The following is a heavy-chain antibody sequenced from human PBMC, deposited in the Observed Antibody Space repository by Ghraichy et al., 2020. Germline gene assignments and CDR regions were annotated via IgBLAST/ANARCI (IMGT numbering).Heavy chain of an antibody. CDR1: GGSFSGFF. J-gene: IGHJ4*02. CDR3: ARRAQSLVRPFYFDH. V-gene: IGHV4-34*01. CDR2: INQSGTT. D-gene: IGHD6-19*01. Sequence: ESLNISCDVSGGSFSGFFWAWIRQPPGMGLEWLGEINQSGTTTYNPSLKSRVTLSVDTSKNQFSLNVTSVTAADTGIYYCARRAQSLVRPFYFDHWGQGVLLTVSS.